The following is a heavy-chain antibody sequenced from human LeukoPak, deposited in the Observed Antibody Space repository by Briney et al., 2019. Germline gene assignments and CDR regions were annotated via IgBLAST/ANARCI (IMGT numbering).Heavy chain of an antibody. D-gene: IGHD2-15*01. V-gene: IGHV3-23*01. J-gene: IGHJ5*02. CDR1: GFTFREFS. Sequence: GGSLRLSCAASGFTFREFSLSWVRQAPGKGLEWVSNIRSNGVDTYYIDSVKGRFTISRDNSKNTLYLQMNSLRAEDTAVYYRAKGGYTTWFDPWGQGTLVTVSS. CDR2: IRSNGVDT. CDR3: AKGGYTTWFDP.